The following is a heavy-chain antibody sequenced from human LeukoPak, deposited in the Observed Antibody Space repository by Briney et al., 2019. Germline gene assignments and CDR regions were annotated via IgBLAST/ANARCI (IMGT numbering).Heavy chain of an antibody. CDR3: ARDYRGEYWFDP. CDR2: ISAYNGNT. V-gene: IGHV1-18*01. CDR1: GYTFTSYG. J-gene: IGHJ5*02. Sequence: ASVKVSCKASGYTFTSYGISWVRQAPGQGLEWMGWISAYNGNTNYAQKLQGRVTMTTDTSTSTAYMELRGLRSDDTAVYYCARDYRGEYWFDPWGQGTLVTVSS. D-gene: IGHD3-16*01.